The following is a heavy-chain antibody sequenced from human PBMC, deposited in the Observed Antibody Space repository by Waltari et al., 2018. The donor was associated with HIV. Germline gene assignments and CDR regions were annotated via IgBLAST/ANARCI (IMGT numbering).Heavy chain of an antibody. CDR1: GFTFSSYG. Sequence: QVQLVESGGGVVQPGRSLRLSCAASGFTFSSYGMHWVRQAPGKGLEWVAVIWYDGTNKYYADSVKGRFTISRDNSKNTLYLQMNSLRAEDTAVYYCARDRSEGGGYYYYGLGVWGQGTTVTVSS. CDR2: IWYDGTNK. D-gene: IGHD2-15*01. V-gene: IGHV3-33*01. CDR3: ARDRSEGGGYYYYGLGV. J-gene: IGHJ6*02.